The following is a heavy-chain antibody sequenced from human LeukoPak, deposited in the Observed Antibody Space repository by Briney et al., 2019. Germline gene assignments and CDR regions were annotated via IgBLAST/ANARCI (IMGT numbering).Heavy chain of an antibody. CDR3: ARQRPGATFES. CDR1: GGTFSSYT. Sequence: ASVKVSCKASGGTFSSYTISWVRQAPGRGLEWMGRISAYNGNTNYAQKLQGRVTMTTDTSTSTAYMELRSLRSDDTAVYYCARQRPGATFESWGQGTLVTVSS. D-gene: IGHD1-26*01. J-gene: IGHJ4*02. CDR2: ISAYNGNT. V-gene: IGHV1-18*01.